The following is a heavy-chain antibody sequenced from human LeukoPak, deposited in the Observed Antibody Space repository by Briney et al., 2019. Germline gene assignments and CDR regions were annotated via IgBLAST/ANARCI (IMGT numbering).Heavy chain of an antibody. Sequence: SVKVSRKASGGTFSSYAISWVRQAPGQGLEWMGGIIPIFGTANYAQKFQGRVTITADESTSTAYMELSSLRSEDTAVYYCARGSLAAAGIDYWGQGTLVTVSS. CDR2: IIPIFGTA. D-gene: IGHD6-13*01. CDR1: GGTFSSYA. CDR3: ARGSLAAAGIDY. V-gene: IGHV1-69*13. J-gene: IGHJ4*02.